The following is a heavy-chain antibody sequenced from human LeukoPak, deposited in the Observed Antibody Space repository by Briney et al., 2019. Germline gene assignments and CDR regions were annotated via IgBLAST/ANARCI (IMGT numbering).Heavy chain of an antibody. D-gene: IGHD2-21*01. V-gene: IGHV1-2*02. Sequence: GASVKVSCKASGYTFTSYGISWVRQAPGQGLEWMGWMHPNSGATHYPQKFQGRITMTRDTSITTAYMELNRLRSDDTAVYYCAREDVDPFFDYWGQGTVVTVSS. J-gene: IGHJ4*02. CDR3: AREDVDPFFDY. CDR1: GYTFTSYG. CDR2: MHPNSGAT.